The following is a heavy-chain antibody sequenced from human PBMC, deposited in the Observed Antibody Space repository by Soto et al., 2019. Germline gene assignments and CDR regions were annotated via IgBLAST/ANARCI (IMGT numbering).Heavy chain of an antibody. CDR3: ARDGYDGSGSAYPGF. CDR1: GGSMSEYF. D-gene: IGHD3-10*01. V-gene: IGHV4-59*01. J-gene: IGHJ4*02. CDR2: IYYLGST. Sequence: SETLSLTCSVSGGSMSEYFWSWIRQSPGKGLEWIGYIYYLGSTDYNPSLKSRVTISVDTSKRQFSLRLTSVTAADTAVYYCARDGYDGSGSAYPGFWGRGTQVTVSS.